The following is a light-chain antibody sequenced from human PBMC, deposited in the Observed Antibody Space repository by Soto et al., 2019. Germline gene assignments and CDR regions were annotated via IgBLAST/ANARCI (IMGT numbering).Light chain of an antibody. V-gene: IGKV1-13*02. J-gene: IGKJ5*01. Sequence: AIQVTQSPSSLSASVGDRVTMTCRASQDIRGDLAWYQQKSGKPPNLLIYDVSTLEGGVPSRFRGSGSGTEFTLTISSLQPEDFGTYYCQQFNSYPITFGHGTRLEIK. CDR1: QDIRGD. CDR3: QQFNSYPIT. CDR2: DVS.